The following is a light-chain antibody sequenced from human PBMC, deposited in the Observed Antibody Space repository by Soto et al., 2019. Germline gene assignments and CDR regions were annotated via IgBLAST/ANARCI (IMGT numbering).Light chain of an antibody. Sequence: QSALXXXXSXXGSPXXSXXXSXXGTXSXIGAYNYVSWYQQRPGRAPXXXXXXVSNRPSGVSNRFSGSKSGXTASLTISGLQAEDEADYYCGSDTGSRTYVFGTGTKLTVL. CDR1: XSXIGAYNY. CDR3: GSDTGSRTYV. J-gene: IGLJ1*01. CDR2: XVS. V-gene: IGLV2-14*01.